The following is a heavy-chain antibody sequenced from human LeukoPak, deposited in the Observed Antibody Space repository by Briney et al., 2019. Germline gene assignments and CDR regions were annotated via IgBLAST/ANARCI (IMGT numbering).Heavy chain of an antibody. V-gene: IGHV3-30-3*01. Sequence: GGSLRLPCAASGFTFSSYAMHWVRQAPGEGLEWVAVISYDGSNKYYADSVKGRFTISRDNSKNTLYLQMNSLRAEDTAVYYCARDIEVAEVGATGYWGQGTLVTVSS. CDR3: ARDIEVAEVGATGY. CDR1: GFTFSSYA. D-gene: IGHD1-26*01. CDR2: ISYDGSNK. J-gene: IGHJ4*02.